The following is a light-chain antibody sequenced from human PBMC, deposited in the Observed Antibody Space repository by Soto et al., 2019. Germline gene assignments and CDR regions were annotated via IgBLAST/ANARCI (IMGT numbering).Light chain of an antibody. Sequence: QPVLTQSPSASASLGASVKLTCTLSSGHSNYAIAWHQQQSEKGPRYLMKLNSDGSHRKGDGIPDRFSGSSSGAERYLTISSLQSEDEADYYCQTWGSGIVVFGGGTQLTVL. CDR2: LNSDGSH. CDR1: SGHSNYA. J-gene: IGLJ2*01. CDR3: QTWGSGIVV. V-gene: IGLV4-69*01.